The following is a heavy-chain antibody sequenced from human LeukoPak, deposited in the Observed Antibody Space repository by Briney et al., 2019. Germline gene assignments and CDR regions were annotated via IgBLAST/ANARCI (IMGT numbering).Heavy chain of an antibody. V-gene: IGHV1-18*01. CDR3: ARDIGTQRGKNAFDI. Sequence: ASVKVSCKDSGYTFTSYGISWVRQAPGQGLEWMGWISAYNGNTDYAQKLQGRVTMTTDTSTSTAYMELSSLRSEDTAVYYCARDIGTQRGKNAFDIWGQGTMVTVSS. J-gene: IGHJ3*02. CDR1: GYTFTSYG. CDR2: ISAYNGNT. D-gene: IGHD1-14*01.